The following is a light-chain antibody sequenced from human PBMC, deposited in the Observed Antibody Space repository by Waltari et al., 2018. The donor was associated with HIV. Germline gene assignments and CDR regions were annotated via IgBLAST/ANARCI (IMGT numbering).Light chain of an antibody. Sequence: DIQMTQSPSTLSASVGDRVTITCRASQSISFWLAWYQQKPGKAPSLIIYKVSNLESGVPSRFSGSGSGTEFTLTINSLQPDDVATYYCHQYNYYPWTFGQGTKVEIK. CDR1: QSISFW. V-gene: IGKV1-5*03. CDR3: HQYNYYPWT. CDR2: KVS. J-gene: IGKJ1*01.